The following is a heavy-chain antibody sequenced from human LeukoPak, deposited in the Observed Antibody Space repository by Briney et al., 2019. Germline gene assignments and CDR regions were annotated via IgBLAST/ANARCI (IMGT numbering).Heavy chain of an antibody. Sequence: GGSLRLSCAASGFSFSIYSMNWVRQAPGKGLEWVSSISSSSSYIYYADSVKGRFTISRDNAKNSLYLQMNSLRAEDTAVYYCARVGDITGRQWLEIDYWGQGHLVSVSS. CDR1: GFSFSIYS. CDR3: ARVGDITGRQWLEIDY. D-gene: IGHD6-19*01. J-gene: IGHJ4*02. V-gene: IGHV3-21*01. CDR2: ISSSSSYI.